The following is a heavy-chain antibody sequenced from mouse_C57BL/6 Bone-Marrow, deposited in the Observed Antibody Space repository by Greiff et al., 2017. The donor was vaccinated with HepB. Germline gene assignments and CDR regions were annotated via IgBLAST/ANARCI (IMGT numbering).Heavy chain of an antibody. Sequence: VQLKQPGAEPVRPGTSVKLSCKASGYTFTSYWMHWVKQRPGQGLEWIGVIDPSDSYTNYNQKFKGKATLTVDTSSSTAYMQLSSLTSEDSAVYYCARSTGFAYWGQGTLVTVSA. V-gene: IGHV1-59*01. CDR2: IDPSDSYT. J-gene: IGHJ3*01. CDR1: GYTFTSYW. CDR3: ARSTGFAY.